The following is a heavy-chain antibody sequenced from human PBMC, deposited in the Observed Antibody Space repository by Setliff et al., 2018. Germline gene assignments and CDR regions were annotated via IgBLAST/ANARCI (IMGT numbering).Heavy chain of an antibody. Sequence: KPSETLSLTCAVSGGSISSGGYSWSWIRQPPGKGLEWIGYIYHSGSTYYNPSLKSRVTISVDRSKNQFSLKLSSVTAADTAVYYCARVLSYYYDSSGYSGWFDPWGQGTLVTVSS. CDR2: IYHSGST. D-gene: IGHD3-22*01. CDR1: GGSISSGGYS. CDR3: ARVLSYYYDSSGYSGWFDP. J-gene: IGHJ5*02. V-gene: IGHV4-30-2*01.